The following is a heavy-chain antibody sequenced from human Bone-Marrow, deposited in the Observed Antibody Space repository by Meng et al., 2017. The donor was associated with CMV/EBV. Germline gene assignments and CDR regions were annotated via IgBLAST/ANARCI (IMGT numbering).Heavy chain of an antibody. J-gene: IGHJ4*02. Sequence: SCAACGFSFSDYYMSWVRQAPGKGLEWISYISSTGDTIYYADSVKGRFTISRDNAKNSLYLQMISLRAEDTAVYYCARYYASGFFDYWGQGTLVTVSS. D-gene: IGHD3-10*01. CDR2: ISSTGDTI. CDR1: GFSFSDYY. CDR3: ARYYASGFFDY. V-gene: IGHV3-11*01.